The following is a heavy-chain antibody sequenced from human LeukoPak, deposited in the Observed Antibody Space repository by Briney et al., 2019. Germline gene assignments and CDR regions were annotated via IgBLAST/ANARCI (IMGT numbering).Heavy chain of an antibody. CDR2: ISGSGGST. J-gene: IGHJ4*02. CDR1: GFTFSSYA. Sequence: GGSLRLSCAASGFTFSSYAMSWVRQAPGKGLEWVSAISGSGGSTYYADSVKGRFTISRDNSKNTLYLQMNSLRAEDTAVYYLGEDLRGIAVAGPFDYWGQGTLVTVSS. D-gene: IGHD6-19*01. V-gene: IGHV3-23*01. CDR3: GEDLRGIAVAGPFDY.